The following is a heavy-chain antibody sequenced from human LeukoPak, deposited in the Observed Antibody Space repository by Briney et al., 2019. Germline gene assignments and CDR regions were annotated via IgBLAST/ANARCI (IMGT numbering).Heavy chain of an antibody. J-gene: IGHJ4*02. V-gene: IGHV4-61*02. CDR3: ARDRGCGGDCYYFDY. CDR1: GGSISSGSYY. Sequence: SETLSLTCTVSGGSISSGSYYWSWIRQPAGKGLEWIGRIYTSGSTNYNPSLKSRVTISVDTSKNQFSLKLSSVTAADTAVYYCARDRGCGGDCYYFDYWGQGTLVTVSS. D-gene: IGHD2-21*01. CDR2: IYTSGST.